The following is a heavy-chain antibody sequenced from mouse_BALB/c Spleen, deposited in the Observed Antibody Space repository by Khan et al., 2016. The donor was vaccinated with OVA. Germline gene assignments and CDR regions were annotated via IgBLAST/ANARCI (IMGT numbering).Heavy chain of an antibody. Sequence: EVELVESGGDLVKPGESLKLSCAASGFTFSSYVMSWVRQTPEKRLEWVASISSGGNTYYADSLKGRFTISRDDARNILYLQMSSLSSEDTAMYYCTRCPFYFGFNYFDFWGPGTTLPVSS. CDR1: GFTFSSYV. CDR2: ISSGGNT. J-gene: IGHJ2*01. D-gene: IGHD1-1*01. CDR3: TRCPFYFGFNYFDF. V-gene: IGHV5-6-5*01.